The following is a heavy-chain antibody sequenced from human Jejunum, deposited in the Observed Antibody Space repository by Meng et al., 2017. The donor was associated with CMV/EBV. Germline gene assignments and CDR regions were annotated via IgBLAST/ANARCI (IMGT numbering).Heavy chain of an antibody. CDR1: FIFGPYN. V-gene: IGHV3-11*04. J-gene: IGHJ4*02. CDR3: ARDYGTTSGWRWPVY. Sequence: FIFGPYNMCRVRQAPGRGLEWVSSLSYSGRTIESPDSVRGQFAISRDNVKRSVYLQMNSLRVEDSGIYFCARDYGTTSGWRWPVYWGQGVLVTVSS. CDR2: LSYSGRTI. D-gene: IGHD6-19*01.